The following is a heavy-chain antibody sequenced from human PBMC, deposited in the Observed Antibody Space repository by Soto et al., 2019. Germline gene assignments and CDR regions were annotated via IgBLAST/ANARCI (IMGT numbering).Heavy chain of an antibody. V-gene: IGHV1-69*02. CDR2: IIPILGIA. CDR3: ARASRRPVKHLP. J-gene: IGHJ5*02. Sequence: GASVKVSCKASGGTFSSYTISWVRQAPGQGLEWMGRIIPILGIANYAQKLQGRVTITADKSTSTAYMELSSLRSEDTAVYYCARASRRPVKHLPWGQGTLVTVSS. D-gene: IGHD3-22*01. CDR1: GGTFSSYT.